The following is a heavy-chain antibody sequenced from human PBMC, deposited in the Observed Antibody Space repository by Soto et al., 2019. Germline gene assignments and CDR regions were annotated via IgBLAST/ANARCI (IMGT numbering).Heavy chain of an antibody. CDR2: IYNDGTYT. CDR1: GFIFKMYW. CDR3: TRGPRPISTGTGAY. D-gene: IGHD3-10*01. V-gene: IGHV3-74*01. J-gene: IGHJ4*02. Sequence: VGSLGLSCADSGFIFKMYWMHWVRQSPGKGLVWISRIYNDGTYTDYADSVRGRFTISRDNVNDTLYLQMNNLRTEDSGLYYCTRGPRPISTGTGAYWGQGTQVTVPQ.